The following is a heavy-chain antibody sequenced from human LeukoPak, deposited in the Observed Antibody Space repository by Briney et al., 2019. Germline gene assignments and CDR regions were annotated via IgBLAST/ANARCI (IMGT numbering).Heavy chain of an antibody. V-gene: IGHV1-69*13. Sequence: GASVKVSCKASGGTFISYAISWVRQAPGEGREWMGGIMAIFGTANYAQNFQRRVTIPAHESTTTAYIELRSLRSEDTAVYYCATSRNFTMIVVSHAFDIWGQGTMVTVSS. D-gene: IGHD3-22*01. CDR3: ATSRNFTMIVVSHAFDI. CDR2: IMAIFGTA. J-gene: IGHJ3*02. CDR1: GGTFISYA.